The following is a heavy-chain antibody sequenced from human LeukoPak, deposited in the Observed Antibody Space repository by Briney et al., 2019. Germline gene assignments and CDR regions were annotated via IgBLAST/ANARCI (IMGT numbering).Heavy chain of an antibody. V-gene: IGHV7-4-1*02. CDR3: ARAAPGGASYYFAY. Sequence: ASVKVSCKASGYTFTGYYMHWVRQAPGQGLEWMGWINTNTGNPTYAQGFTGRFVFSLDTSVSTAYLQISSLKAEDTAVYYCARAAPGGASYYFAYWGQGTLVTVSS. CDR1: GYTFTGYY. J-gene: IGHJ4*02. CDR2: INTNTGNP.